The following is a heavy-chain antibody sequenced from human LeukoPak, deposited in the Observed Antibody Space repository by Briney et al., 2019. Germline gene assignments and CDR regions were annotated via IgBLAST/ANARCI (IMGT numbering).Heavy chain of an antibody. J-gene: IGHJ4*02. V-gene: IGHV3-53*01. D-gene: IGHD4-17*01. CDR2: IYSGGST. Sequence: GGSLRLSCAASGFTVSSNYMSWVRQAPGKGLEWVSVIYSGGSTYYADSVKGRFTISRDNSKNTRYLQMNSLRAEDTAVYYCARGGPDYGDGATPEHYFDYWGQGTLVTVS. CDR1: GFTVSSNY. CDR3: ARGGPDYGDGATPEHYFDY.